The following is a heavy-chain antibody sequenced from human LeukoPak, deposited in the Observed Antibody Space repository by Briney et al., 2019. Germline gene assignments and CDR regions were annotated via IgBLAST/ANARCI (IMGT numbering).Heavy chain of an antibody. CDR2: INSDGSST. D-gene: IGHD4-17*01. CDR3: ARDRCFGDHTQVDY. CDR1: GFTFSNYW. V-gene: IGHV3-74*01. J-gene: IGHJ4*02. Sequence: SGGSLRLSCAASGFTFSNYWMHWFRQAPGKGLVWVSRINSDGSSTTYADSVKGRFTISRDNGQNTLYLQMNSLRAEDTAVYYCARDRCFGDHTQVDYWGRGTLVTVSS.